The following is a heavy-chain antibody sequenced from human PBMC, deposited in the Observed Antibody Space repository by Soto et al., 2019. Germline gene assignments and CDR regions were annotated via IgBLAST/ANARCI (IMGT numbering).Heavy chain of an antibody. D-gene: IGHD4-4*01. CDR3: ARGYSNYDLEYYYGMVV. CDR1: GGSISSGGYY. V-gene: IGHV4-31*03. J-gene: IGHJ6*02. CDR2: IYYSGST. Sequence: QVQLQESGPGLVKPSQTLSLTCTVSGGSISSGGYYWSWIRQHPGKGLEWIGYIYYSGSTYYNPSLKSRVTISVDTSKNQFSLKLSSVTAADTAVYYCARGYSNYDLEYYYGMVVWGQGTTVTVSS.